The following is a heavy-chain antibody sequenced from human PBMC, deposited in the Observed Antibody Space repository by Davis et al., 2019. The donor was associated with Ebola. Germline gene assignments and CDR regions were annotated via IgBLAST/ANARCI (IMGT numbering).Heavy chain of an antibody. J-gene: IGHJ4*02. CDR2: ISWNSGSI. D-gene: IGHD3-10*01. V-gene: IGHV3-9*01. CDR1: GFTFDDYA. CDR3: GRDVGPNDY. Sequence: SLKISCAASGFTFDDYAMHWVRQAPGKGLEWVSGISWNSGSIGYADSVKGRFTISRDNAKNSMYLQMNSLRADDTAVYYCGRDVGPNDYWGQGTLVTVSS.